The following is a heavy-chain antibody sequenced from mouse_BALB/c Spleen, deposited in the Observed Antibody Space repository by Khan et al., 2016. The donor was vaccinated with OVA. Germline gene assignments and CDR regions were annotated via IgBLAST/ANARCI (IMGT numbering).Heavy chain of an antibody. Sequence: VQLVESGAELAKPGASVKMSCTASGYTFTTYWMHWVKQRPGQGLEWIGYINPTSGYTDYNEKFKDRATLSADRSSSTAYMQLSSLTSEDSAVYYCTRDRIDYWGQGTTLTVSS. CDR1: GYTFTTYW. CDR3: TRDRIDY. J-gene: IGHJ2*01. CDR2: INPTSGYT. V-gene: IGHV1-7*01.